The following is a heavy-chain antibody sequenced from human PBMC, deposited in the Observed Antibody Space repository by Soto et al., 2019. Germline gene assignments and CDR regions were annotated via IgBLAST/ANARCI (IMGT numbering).Heavy chain of an antibody. V-gene: IGHV4-59*08. D-gene: IGHD1-20*01. J-gene: IGHJ6*03. CDR1: GGSISSYY. CDR3: ARHGGRGITYSFSYMDV. CDR2: IYYSGST. Sequence: SETLSLTCTVSGGSISSYYWSWIRQPPGKGLEWIGYIYYSGSTNYNPSLKSRVTISVDASKNQFSLKLSSVTAADTAVYYCARHGGRGITYSFSYMDVWGKGTTVTV.